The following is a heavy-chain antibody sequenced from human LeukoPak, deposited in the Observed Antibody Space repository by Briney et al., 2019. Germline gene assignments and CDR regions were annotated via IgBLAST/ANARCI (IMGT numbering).Heavy chain of an antibody. J-gene: IGHJ5*02. CDR2: INHSGST. Sequence: SETLSLTCAVYGGSFSGYYWSWIRQPPGKGLEWIGEINHSGSTNYNPSLKSRVTISVDTSKNQFSLKLSSVTAADTAVYYCARHVGVHYYDSSGYYAGWFDPWGQGTLVTVSS. D-gene: IGHD3-22*01. CDR3: ARHVGVHYYDSSGYYAGWFDP. V-gene: IGHV4-34*01. CDR1: GGSFSGYY.